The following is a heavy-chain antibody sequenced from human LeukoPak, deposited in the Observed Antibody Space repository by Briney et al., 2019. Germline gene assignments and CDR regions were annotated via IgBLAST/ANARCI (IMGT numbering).Heavy chain of an antibody. CDR2: ISGSGGTT. D-gene: IGHD1-26*01. V-gene: IGHV3-23*01. CDR3: AKIAETSGTYGQGFDS. J-gene: IGHJ4*02. Sequence: GGSLRLSCAAPGFTFSSYGMNWVRQAPGKGLEWVSAISGSGGTTYYADSLRGRFTISRDNSKNTLYLQMNSLRVEDTAVYYCAKIAETSGTYGQGFDSWGQGTLVTASS. CDR1: GFTFSSYG.